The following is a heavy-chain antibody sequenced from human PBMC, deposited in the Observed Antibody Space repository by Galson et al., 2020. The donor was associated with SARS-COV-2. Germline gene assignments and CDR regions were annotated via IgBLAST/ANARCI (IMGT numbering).Heavy chain of an antibody. V-gene: IGHV6-1*01. CDR2: TYHRSKWLH. D-gene: IGHD6-13*01. CDR1: GDNVSSNGAV. CDR3: TRGSSLGGMDV. J-gene: IGHJ6*02. Sequence: TLSLTCAISGDNVSSNGAVWNWIRQSPSRGLEWLGRTYHRSKWLHDYAASVKSRASINPDTSKNEFSLQLNSVTPEDTAMYYCTRGSSLGGMDVWGQGTTVTVSS.